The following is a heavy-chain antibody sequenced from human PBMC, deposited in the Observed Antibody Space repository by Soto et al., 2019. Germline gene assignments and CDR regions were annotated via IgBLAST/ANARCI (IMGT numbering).Heavy chain of an antibody. Sequence: QVQLVQSGAEEKKPGASVKVSCKASGYTFTSYAMHWVRQAPGQRLEWMGWINAGNGNTKYSQKFQGRVTITRNTAASKAYMELSSLRSEDTVVYYCAGAYGDYGGYYYGIDVWGQGTTVTVSS. D-gene: IGHD4-17*01. J-gene: IGHJ6*02. CDR1: GYTFTSYA. CDR2: INAGNGNT. CDR3: AGAYGDYGGYYYGIDV. V-gene: IGHV1-3*05.